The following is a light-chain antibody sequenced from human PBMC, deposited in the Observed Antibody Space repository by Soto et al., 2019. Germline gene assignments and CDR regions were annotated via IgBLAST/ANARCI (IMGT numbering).Light chain of an antibody. J-gene: IGLJ1*01. CDR1: SSDVGGYNY. CDR2: DVT. V-gene: IGLV2-14*01. CDR3: ISYTGSSSYV. Sequence: QSALTQPASVSGSPGQSITISCTGTSSDVGGYNYVSWYQRHPGKAPKVMIYDVTNRPSGVSHRFSASKSGNTASLTISGLQAEDEADYYCISYTGSSSYVFGTGTKLTVL.